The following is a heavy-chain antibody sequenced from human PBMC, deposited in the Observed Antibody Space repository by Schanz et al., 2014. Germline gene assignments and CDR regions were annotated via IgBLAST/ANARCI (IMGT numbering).Heavy chain of an antibody. D-gene: IGHD6-6*01. CDR1: GFTVSINY. CDR3: ARGYSSSMDV. CDR2: IYSGGST. Sequence: EVRLVESGGCLVKPGGSLRLSCAASGFTVSINYMSWVRQAPGKGLEWVSVIYSGGSTYYADSVKGRFTISRDNSKNTFYLQMNSLSAEDTAVYYCARGYSSSMDVWGQGTTVTVSS. V-gene: IGHV3-66*01. J-gene: IGHJ6*02.